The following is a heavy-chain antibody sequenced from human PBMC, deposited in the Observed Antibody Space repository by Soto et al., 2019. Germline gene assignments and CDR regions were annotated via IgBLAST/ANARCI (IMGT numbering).Heavy chain of an antibody. CDR3: ARNRFPWTGTTYGMDV. J-gene: IGHJ6*02. V-gene: IGHV3-33*01. CDR2: IWYDGSNS. Sequence: QVQLVESGGGVVQPGRSLRLSCAASEFTFSTYGMHWVRQAPGRGLEWVAVIWYDGSNSFHADSVKGRFSIARDNSKNTLYLQMDSLRAEDTAVYYCARNRFPWTGTTYGMDVWGQGTTVTVSS. D-gene: IGHD1-1*01. CDR1: EFTFSTYG.